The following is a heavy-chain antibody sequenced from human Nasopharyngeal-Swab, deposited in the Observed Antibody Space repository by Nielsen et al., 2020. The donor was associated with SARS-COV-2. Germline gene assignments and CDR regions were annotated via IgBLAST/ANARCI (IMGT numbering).Heavy chain of an antibody. V-gene: IGHV3-23*01. CDR2: ISGSGGST. Sequence: GESLKISCAASGFTFSSYAMSWVRQAPGKGLEWVSAISGSGGSTYYADSVKGRFTISRDNSKNTLYLQMNSLRVGDTAVYYCARSYYDSSGYYYFDYWGQGTLVTVSS. CDR3: ARSYYDSSGYYYFDY. CDR1: GFTFSSYA. J-gene: IGHJ4*02. D-gene: IGHD3-22*01.